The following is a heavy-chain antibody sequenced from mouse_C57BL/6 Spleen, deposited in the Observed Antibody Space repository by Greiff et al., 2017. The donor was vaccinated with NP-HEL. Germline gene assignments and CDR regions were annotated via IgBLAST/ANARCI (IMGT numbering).Heavy chain of an antibody. V-gene: IGHV5-16*01. CDR2: INYDGSST. J-gene: IGHJ2*01. D-gene: IGHD3-2*02. CDR1: GFTFSDYY. Sequence: EVQLVESEGGLVQPGSSMKLSCTASGFTFSDYYMAWVRQVPEKGLEWVANINYDGSSTYYLDSLKSRFIISRDNAKNILYLQMSSLKSEDTATYYCAREGTAQATVYFDYWGQGTTLTVSS. CDR3: AREGTAQATVYFDY.